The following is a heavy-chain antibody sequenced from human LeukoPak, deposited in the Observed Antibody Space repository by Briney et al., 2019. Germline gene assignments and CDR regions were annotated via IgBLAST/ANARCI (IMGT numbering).Heavy chain of an antibody. V-gene: IGHV3-33*08. Sequence: PGGSLRLSCAASGFTFSTYEMNWVRQAPGKGLEWVAIIWYDGTTKYYADSVKGRFTISRDSSKNTLYLQMNSLRAEDTAVYYCARDNAVRGAFDYWGQGTLVTVSS. CDR1: GFTFSTYE. CDR2: IWYDGTTK. D-gene: IGHD1-26*01. CDR3: ARDNAVRGAFDY. J-gene: IGHJ4*02.